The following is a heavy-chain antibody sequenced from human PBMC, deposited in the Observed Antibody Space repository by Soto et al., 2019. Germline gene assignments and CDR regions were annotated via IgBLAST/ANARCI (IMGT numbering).Heavy chain of an antibody. Sequence: EVQLLESGGGLVQPGGSLRLSCAASGFTFSSYAKRWVRQAPGKGLEWVSAISGSGDSTYYADSVKGRFTISRDNSKNTLYLQMNSLRAEDTALYYCARRGSGSYYDCWGQGTLVTVSS. CDR3: ARRGSGSYYDC. V-gene: IGHV3-23*01. J-gene: IGHJ4*02. CDR1: GFTFSSYA. D-gene: IGHD1-26*01. CDR2: ISGSGDST.